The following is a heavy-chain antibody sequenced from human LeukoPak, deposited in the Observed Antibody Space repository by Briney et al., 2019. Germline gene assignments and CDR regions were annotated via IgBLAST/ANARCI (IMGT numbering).Heavy chain of an antibody. CDR3: ARVLRYCSGGNCYSGGLGYMDV. CDR1: GFTFSDYG. J-gene: IGHJ6*03. CDR2: IRYDGTNK. D-gene: IGHD2-15*01. Sequence: GGSLRLSCAASGFTFSDYGMHWVRQAPGKGLEWVSFIRYDGTNKYYADSVKGRFTISRDDSKNTLYLHMNSLRAEDTAVYYCARVLRYCSGGNCYSGGLGYMDVWGKGTTVTISS. V-gene: IGHV3-30*02.